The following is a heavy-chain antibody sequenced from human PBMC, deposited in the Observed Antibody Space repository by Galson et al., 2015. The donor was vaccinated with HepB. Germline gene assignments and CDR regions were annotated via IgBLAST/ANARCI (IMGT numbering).Heavy chain of an antibody. D-gene: IGHD3-22*01. Sequence: SVKVSCKASGYTFTSYGISWVRQAPGQGLEWMGWISAYNGNTNYAQKLQGRVTMTTDTSTSTAYMELRSLRSDDTAVYYCARGGNYYDSSGYYYVIVGGDAFDIWGQGTMVTVSS. CDR2: ISAYNGNT. CDR1: GYTFTSYG. J-gene: IGHJ3*02. CDR3: ARGGNYYDSSGYYYVIVGGDAFDI. V-gene: IGHV1-18*01.